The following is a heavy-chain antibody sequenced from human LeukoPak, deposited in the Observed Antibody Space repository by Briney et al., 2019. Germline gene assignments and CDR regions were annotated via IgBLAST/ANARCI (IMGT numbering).Heavy chain of an antibody. V-gene: IGHV4-34*01. Sequence: SETLSLSCAVYGGSFSGYYWSWIRQPPGKGLEWIGEINHSGSTNYNPSLKSRVTISVDTSKNQFSLKLSSVTAADTAVYYCARGKRGLRYFDWPRDQGTLVTVSS. J-gene: IGHJ4*02. CDR2: INHSGST. CDR3: ARGKRGLRYFDWP. D-gene: IGHD3-9*01. CDR1: GGSFSGYY.